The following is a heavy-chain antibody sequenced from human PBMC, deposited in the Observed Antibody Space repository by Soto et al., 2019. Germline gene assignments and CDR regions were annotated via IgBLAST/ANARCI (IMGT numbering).Heavy chain of an antibody. CDR3: TRDVVSYDILTGYPQDHYMDV. J-gene: IGHJ6*03. CDR2: IWNDGNGY. CDR1: GFNFNNDG. Sequence: PGGSLRLSCAASGFNFNNDGMHWVRQAPGKGLEWVAVIWNDGNGYYYANSVKGRFTISRDDSKSIAYLQMNSLKTEDTAVYYCTRDVVSYDILTGYPQDHYMDVWGKGTTVTVSS. V-gene: IGHV3-33*01. D-gene: IGHD3-9*01.